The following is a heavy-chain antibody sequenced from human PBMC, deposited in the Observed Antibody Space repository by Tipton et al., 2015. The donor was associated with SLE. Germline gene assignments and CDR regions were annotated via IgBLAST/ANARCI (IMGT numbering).Heavy chain of an antibody. J-gene: IGHJ4*02. D-gene: IGHD5-18*01. Sequence: GSLRLSCAASGFTFSSYWMSWVRQASGKGLEWVANIKQDGSEKYYVDSVKGRFTISRDNAKNSLYLQMNSLRAEDTAVYYCTTTGSRGIQLWWGQGTLVTVSS. CDR3: TTTGSRGIQLW. V-gene: IGHV3-7*03. CDR2: IKQDGSEK. CDR1: GFTFSSYW.